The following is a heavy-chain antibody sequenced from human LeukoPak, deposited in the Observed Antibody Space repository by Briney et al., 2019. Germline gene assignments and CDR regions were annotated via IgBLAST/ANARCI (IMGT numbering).Heavy chain of an antibody. J-gene: IGHJ4*02. CDR3: GGVGGGITFGGVIVYFDY. V-gene: IGHV4-39*07. CDR1: GASINSSNFY. Sequence: KSSETLSLTCTVSGASINSSNFYWGWIRQPPGKGLEWIANIYDRGSTYYNPSLKSRVTISVDTSKNQFSLKLSSVTAADTAVYYCGGVGGGITFGGVIVYFDYWGQGTLVTVSS. D-gene: IGHD3-16*02. CDR2: IYDRGST.